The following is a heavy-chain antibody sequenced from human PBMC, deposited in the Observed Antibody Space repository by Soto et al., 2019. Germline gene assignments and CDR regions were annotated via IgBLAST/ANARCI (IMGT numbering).Heavy chain of an antibody. CDR1: GGSISSGDYY. D-gene: IGHD3-22*01. J-gene: IGHJ4*02. V-gene: IGHV4-30-4*01. Sequence: QVQLQESGPGLVKPSQTLSLTCTVSGGSISSGDYYWSWIRQPPGKGLEWIGYIYYSGSTYYNPSLKSRITISVETSKNHFYLKLSSVTAADTAVYYCARDGYYDSSGYIDYWGQGALVTVSS. CDR2: IYYSGST. CDR3: ARDGYYDSSGYIDY.